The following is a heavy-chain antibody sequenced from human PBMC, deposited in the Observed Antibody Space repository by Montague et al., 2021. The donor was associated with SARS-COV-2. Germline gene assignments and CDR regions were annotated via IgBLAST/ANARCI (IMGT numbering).Heavy chain of an antibody. D-gene: IGHD6-13*01. CDR3: ARDPGIPSAGTVGHFDS. V-gene: IGHV3-7*01. Sequence: SLRLSCAASGFTFSNYWMSWVRQAPGKGPEWVANIHQDVNWIYXXXSXXXRFXISRDNARNSLYLQMSSLRDDDTAIYYCARDPGIPSAGTVGHFDSWGQGILVTVSS. CDR2: IHQDVNWI. CDR1: GFTFSNYW. J-gene: IGHJ5*01.